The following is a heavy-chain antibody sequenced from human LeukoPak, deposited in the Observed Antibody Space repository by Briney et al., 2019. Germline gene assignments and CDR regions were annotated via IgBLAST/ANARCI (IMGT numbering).Heavy chain of an antibody. CDR1: GFSFNNYG. CDR3: ARDLGLQY. Sequence: GGSLRLSCAASGFSFNNYGIHWVRQAPGKGLEWVTFMQYDGSDKFYADSVKGRFTISRDDSKNSLYLQMNSLRVEDTAVYYCARDLGLQYWGQGTLVTVSS. J-gene: IGHJ4*02. D-gene: IGHD4-11*01. V-gene: IGHV3-30*02. CDR2: MQYDGSDK.